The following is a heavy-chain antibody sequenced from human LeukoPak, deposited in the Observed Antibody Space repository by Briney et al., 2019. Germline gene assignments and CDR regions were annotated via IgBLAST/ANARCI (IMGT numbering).Heavy chain of an antibody. Sequence: GGSLRLSCAASGFTFSSYGMHWVRQAPGKGLEWVAFIQFDGSNEQYADSVKGRFTISRDSAKTSLYLQINNLRAGDTALYYCAKAHDYGDYAGFDYWGQGTLVSVSS. V-gene: IGHV3-30*02. CDR3: AKAHDYGDYAGFDY. D-gene: IGHD4-17*01. CDR2: IQFDGSNE. CDR1: GFTFSSYG. J-gene: IGHJ4*02.